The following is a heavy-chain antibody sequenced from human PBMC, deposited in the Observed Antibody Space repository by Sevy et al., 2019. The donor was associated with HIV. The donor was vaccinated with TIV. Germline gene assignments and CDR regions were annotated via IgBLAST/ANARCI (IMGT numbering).Heavy chain of an antibody. Sequence: GGSLRLSCAASGFIFSSYGMHWVRQAPGKGLEWVTFIRNDGSTKYYSDSVRGRFAISRDNSKSTVYLQMNSLRPVDTAVYYCVKGPHPAVTTSYGLDVWGQGTTVTVSS. D-gene: IGHD4-17*01. V-gene: IGHV3-30*02. J-gene: IGHJ6*02. CDR3: VKGPHPAVTTSYGLDV. CDR2: IRNDGSTK. CDR1: GFIFSSYG.